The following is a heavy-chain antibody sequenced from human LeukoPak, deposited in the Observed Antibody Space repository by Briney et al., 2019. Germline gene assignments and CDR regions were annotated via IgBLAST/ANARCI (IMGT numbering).Heavy chain of an antibody. Sequence: GGSLRLSCAASGFTFSNAWMSWVRQAPAKGMGWVGRSKSKTDGGTTDYAAPVKGRFTISRDDSKNTLYLQMNSLKTEDTAVYYCTTDRRIVGAPEIGVRHFDYWGQGTLVTVSS. CDR2: SKSKTDGGTT. D-gene: IGHD1-26*01. CDR3: TTDRRIVGAPEIGVRHFDY. J-gene: IGHJ4*02. CDR1: GFTFSNAW. V-gene: IGHV3-15*01.